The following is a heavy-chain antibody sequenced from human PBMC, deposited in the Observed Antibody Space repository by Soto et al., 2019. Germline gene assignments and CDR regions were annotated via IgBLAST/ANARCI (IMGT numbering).Heavy chain of an antibody. CDR1: GFTFSNYA. Sequence: EVQLLESGGGLVQPGGSLRLSCAASGFTFSNYAMSWVRQAPGKGLEWVSGISGSGGSTRYADSVKGRFTISRDNSENTLYLQMNSLRVEDMAVYYCAKRITNYYYDTSGHTTAIDYWGQGTLVTVSS. CDR2: ISGSGGST. J-gene: IGHJ4*02. D-gene: IGHD3-22*01. CDR3: AKRITNYYYDTSGHTTAIDY. V-gene: IGHV3-23*01.